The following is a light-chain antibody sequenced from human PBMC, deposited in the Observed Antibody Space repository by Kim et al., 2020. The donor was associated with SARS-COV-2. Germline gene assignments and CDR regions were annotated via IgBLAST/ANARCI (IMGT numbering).Light chain of an antibody. V-gene: IGKV1-5*03. CDR3: QQYSEYPWT. CDR2: KAS. CDR1: QSLSRW. J-gene: IGKJ1*01. Sequence: DIQLTQSPSSVSPSVGDRVTITCRASQSLSRWLAWYQQKPGRAPKVLIYKASTLQTGVPSRFGGSGSGTEFNLTIDSLQPDDLATYYCQQYSEYPWTFGQGTRVDIK.